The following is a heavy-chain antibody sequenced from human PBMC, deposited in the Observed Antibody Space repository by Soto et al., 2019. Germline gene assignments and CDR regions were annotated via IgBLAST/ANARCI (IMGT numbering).Heavy chain of an antibody. V-gene: IGHV3-33*01. J-gene: IGHJ6*02. CDR2: IWYDGSNK. D-gene: IGHD1-7*01. Sequence: QSVGSLRLSCAASGFTFSSYGMHWVRQAPGKGLEWVAVIWYDGSNKYYADSVKGRFTISRDNSKNTLYLQMNSLRAEDTAVYYCARAKKLELLSYYYGMDVWGQGTTVTVSS. CDR1: GFTFSSYG. CDR3: ARAKKLELLSYYYGMDV.